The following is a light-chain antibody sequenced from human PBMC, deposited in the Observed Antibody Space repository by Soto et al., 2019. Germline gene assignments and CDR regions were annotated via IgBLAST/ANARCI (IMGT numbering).Light chain of an antibody. CDR3: QQRKHWPPLT. Sequence: EVVLTQSPATLSLSPGERAILSCRASQSVEKYLAWYQQKPGQAPRLLIYDTSNRATGIPARFSGSGSETDFTLTISSLEPEDFAVYSCQQRKHWPPLTFGGGTKVEIK. CDR2: DTS. V-gene: IGKV3-11*01. J-gene: IGKJ4*02. CDR1: QSVEKY.